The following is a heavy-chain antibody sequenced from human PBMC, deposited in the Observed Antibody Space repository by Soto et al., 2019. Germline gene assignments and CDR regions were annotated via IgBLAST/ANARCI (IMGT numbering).Heavy chain of an antibody. CDR1: GYTFTSYD. V-gene: IGHV1-18*01. CDR2: ISAYNGNT. Sequence: QVQLVQSGAEVKKPGASVKVSCKASGYTFTSYDISWVRQAPGQGLEWMGWISAYNGNTNYAQKLQGRVTMTTDTSADTTEVGGRSLRSDDTAVNYCGRGIQLGRGGELGYWGQGTLVTVSS. J-gene: IGHJ4*02. CDR3: GRGIQLGRGGELGY. D-gene: IGHD5-18*01.